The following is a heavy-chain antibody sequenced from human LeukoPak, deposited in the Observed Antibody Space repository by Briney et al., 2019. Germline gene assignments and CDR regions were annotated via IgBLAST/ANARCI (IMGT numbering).Heavy chain of an antibody. CDR1: GFTLSNHW. CDR2: VNRDGSAT. J-gene: IGHJ6*02. V-gene: IGHV3-7*03. CDR3: ARNNGMDV. Sequence: GGSLSLSCAASGFTLSNHWMTWVRQVPGRGPEWVANVNRDGSATYYLDSVKGRFTISKDNAKNSLYLQTNSLRAEDTALYHCARNNGMDVWGQGTTVIVSS.